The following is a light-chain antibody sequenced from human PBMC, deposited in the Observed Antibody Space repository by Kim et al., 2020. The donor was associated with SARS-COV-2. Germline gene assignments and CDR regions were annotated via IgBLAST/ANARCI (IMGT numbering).Light chain of an antibody. CDR3: QAERT. CDR2: WAS. CDR1: QSVLYSSNNKNY. J-gene: IGKJ1*01. Sequence: DIVMTQSPDSLAVSLGERATINCKSSQSVLYSSNNKNYLAWYQQKPGQPPKLLIYWASTRESGVPDRFSGSGSGTDFTLTISSLQAEDVAVYYCQAERTFGQGTKVEIK. V-gene: IGKV4-1*01.